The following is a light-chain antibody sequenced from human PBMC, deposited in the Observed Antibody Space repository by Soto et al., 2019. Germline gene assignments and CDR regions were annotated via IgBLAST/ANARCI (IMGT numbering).Light chain of an antibody. CDR3: TSYTYSSPLGV. CDR1: SSDVGGYNY. Sequence: QSALTQPASVSGSPGQSITISCTGTSSDVGGYNYVSWYQQHPGKAPNLLIYEVSNRPSGVANRFSGSKSGNTASLTISGLQAEDEADYYCTSYTYSSPLGVFCGGTKLTVL. V-gene: IGLV2-14*01. J-gene: IGLJ3*02. CDR2: EVS.